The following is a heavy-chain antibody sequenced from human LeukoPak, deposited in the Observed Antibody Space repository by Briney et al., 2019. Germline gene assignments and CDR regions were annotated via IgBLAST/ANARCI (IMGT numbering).Heavy chain of an antibody. V-gene: IGHV1-46*01. CDR3: ARVSTSWSITMVRGRIYSYYFDY. D-gene: IGHD3-10*01. CDR2: INPSGGST. CDR1: GYTFTSYY. J-gene: IGHJ4*02. Sequence: GASVKVSCKASGYTFTSYYMHWVRQAPGQGLEWMGIINPSGGSTTYAQKFQGRVTMTRDTSTSTVYMELSSLRSEDTAVYYCARVSTSWSITMVRGRIYSYYFDYWGQGTLVTVSS.